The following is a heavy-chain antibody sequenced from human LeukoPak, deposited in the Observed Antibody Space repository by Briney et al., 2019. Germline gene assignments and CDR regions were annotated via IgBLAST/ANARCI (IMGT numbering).Heavy chain of an antibody. CDR1: GFTLGDHY. D-gene: IGHD6-13*01. V-gene: IGHV3-72*01. Sequence: GGSLRLSCAASGFTLGDHYMDRVRQAPGKGLEWVGRSRHKAKKYSTEYAASVKGRFTISRDDSKNSLYLQMNSLKTEDTALYYCTRVLAAAANALDIWGQGTMVTVSS. CDR3: TRVLAAAANALDI. CDR2: SRHKAKKYST. J-gene: IGHJ3*02.